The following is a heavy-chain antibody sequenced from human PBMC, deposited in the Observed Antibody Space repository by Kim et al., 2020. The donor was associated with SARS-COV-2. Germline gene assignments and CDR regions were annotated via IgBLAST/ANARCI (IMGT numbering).Heavy chain of an antibody. J-gene: IGHJ4*02. CDR1: GFTFSSYG. Sequence: GGSLRLSCAASGFTFSSYGMHWVRQAPGKGLEWVAVISYDGSNKYYADSVKGRFTISRDNSKNTLYLQMNSLRAEDTAVYYCAKLFRPGVVVAAVTYWGQGTLVTVSS. CDR2: ISYDGSNK. D-gene: IGHD2-15*01. CDR3: AKLFRPGVVVAAVTY. V-gene: IGHV3-30*18.